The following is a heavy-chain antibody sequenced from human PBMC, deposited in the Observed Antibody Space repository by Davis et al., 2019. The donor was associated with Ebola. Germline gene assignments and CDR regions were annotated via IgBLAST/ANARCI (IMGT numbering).Heavy chain of an antibody. CDR2: ISSNGGST. J-gene: IGHJ4*02. CDR1: GFTFSSYA. D-gene: IGHD5-18*01. CDR3: AQATAMLF. Sequence: GESLKISCAASGFTFSSYAMHWVRQAPGKGLEYVSAISSNGGSTYYANSVKGRFTISRDNAKNSLYLQMNSLRAEDTAVYYCAQATAMLFWGQGTLVTVSS. V-gene: IGHV3-64*01.